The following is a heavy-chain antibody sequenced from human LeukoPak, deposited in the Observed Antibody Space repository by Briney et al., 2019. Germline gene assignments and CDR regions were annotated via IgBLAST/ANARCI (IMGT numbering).Heavy chain of an antibody. CDR3: TRAAPGGPYYYYYMDV. V-gene: IGHV3-7*01. CDR2: RKLDVSET. CDR1: GFTFSSYW. J-gene: IGHJ6*03. Sequence: PGGSLRLSCAASGFTFSSYWMTWVRQAPGKGLEWVANRKLDVSETYYVDSVRGRFTISRDNTKNSLYLQMNSLRAEDTAVYYCTRAAPGGPYYYYYMDVWGKGTTATVSS.